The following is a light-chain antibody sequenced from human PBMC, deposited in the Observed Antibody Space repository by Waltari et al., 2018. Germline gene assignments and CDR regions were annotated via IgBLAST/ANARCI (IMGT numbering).Light chain of an antibody. V-gene: IGLV3-1*01. CDR3: QAWGSSTHIV. CDR1: KSRDKY. CDR2: QDD. J-gene: IGLJ3*02. Sequence: SYELTQPLPLSVSPGQTVSITCSGDKSRDKYVCWYQHKPGQSPVLVIYQDDKRPSGMPERFSGSNSGNTATLTISGTQTMDEGDYYCQAWGSSTHIVFGGGTKLTVL.